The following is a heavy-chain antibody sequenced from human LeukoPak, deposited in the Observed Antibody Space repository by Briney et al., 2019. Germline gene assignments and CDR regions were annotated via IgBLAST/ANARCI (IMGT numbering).Heavy chain of an antibody. CDR1: GGSISSYY. J-gene: IGHJ3*02. Sequence: SETLSLTCTVSGGSISSYYWSWIRQPPGRGLEWIGYIYYSGSTNYNPSLESRVTISVDTSKNQFSLKLSSVTAADTAVYYCARDQPTYYDILTGYSPAAFDIWGQGTMVTVSS. CDR3: ARDQPTYYDILTGYSPAAFDI. D-gene: IGHD3-9*01. V-gene: IGHV4-59*01. CDR2: IYYSGST.